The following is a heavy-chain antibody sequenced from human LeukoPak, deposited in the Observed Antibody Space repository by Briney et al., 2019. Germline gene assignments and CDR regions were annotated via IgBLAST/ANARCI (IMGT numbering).Heavy chain of an antibody. D-gene: IGHD6-13*01. CDR3: AGSPKYSSSWFEYFQH. Sequence: GGSLRLSCAASGLTFSSYAMHWVRQAPGKGLEWVAAISHDGSNKYHADSVKGRFTISRDNSKNTVYLQMNSLRAEDTAVYFCAGSPKYSSSWFEYFQHWGQGTLVTVSS. CDR2: ISHDGSNK. CDR1: GLTFSSYA. J-gene: IGHJ1*01. V-gene: IGHV3-30*01.